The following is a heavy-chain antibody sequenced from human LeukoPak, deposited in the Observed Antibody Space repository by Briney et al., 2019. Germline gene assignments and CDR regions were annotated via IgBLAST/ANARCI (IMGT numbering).Heavy chain of an antibody. J-gene: IGHJ4*02. Sequence: GGALRLSCAASGFTFSNAWMSWVRQAPGKGLEWVGRIKSKTDGGTTDYAAPVKGRFTISRDNSNNTLYLQMNSLRAEDTAVYYCARVSSRRSPPTYYYDRRNYFDYWGQGTRVTVSS. CDR1: GFTFSNAW. D-gene: IGHD3-22*01. CDR2: IKSKTDGGTT. V-gene: IGHV3-15*01. CDR3: ARVSSRRSPPTYYYDRRNYFDY.